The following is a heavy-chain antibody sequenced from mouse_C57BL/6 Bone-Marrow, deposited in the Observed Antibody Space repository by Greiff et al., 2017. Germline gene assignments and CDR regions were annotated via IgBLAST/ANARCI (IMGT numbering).Heavy chain of an antibody. CDR2: INPNNGGT. CDR1: GYTFTDYY. V-gene: IGHV1-26*01. Sequence: VQLQQSVPELVKPGASVKISCKASGYTFTDYYMNWVKQSHGKSLEWIGDINPNNGGTSYNQKFKGKATLTVDKSSSTAYMELRSLTSEDSAVYYCARYSGSRYGAMDYWGQGTSVTVSS. CDR3: ARYSGSRYGAMDY. D-gene: IGHD1-1*01. J-gene: IGHJ4*01.